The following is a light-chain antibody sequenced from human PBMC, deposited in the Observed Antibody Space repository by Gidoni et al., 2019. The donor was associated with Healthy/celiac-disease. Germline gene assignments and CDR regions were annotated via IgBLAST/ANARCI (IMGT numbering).Light chain of an antibody. Sequence: QSALTQPPSASGSPGQSVTISCTGTSSDVGGYNYVSWYQQHPGKAPKLMIYEVSKRPSVFPDRFSGSKSGITASLTVSGLQAEDEADYYCSSYAGSNNLGVFGGGTKLTVL. V-gene: IGLV2-8*01. CDR3: SSYAGSNNLGV. J-gene: IGLJ3*02. CDR2: EVS. CDR1: SSDVGGYNY.